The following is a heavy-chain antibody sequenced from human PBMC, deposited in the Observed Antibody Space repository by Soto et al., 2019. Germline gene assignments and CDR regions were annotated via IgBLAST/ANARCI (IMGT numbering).Heavy chain of an antibody. CDR3: ARVYGDYLDF. V-gene: IGHV4-59*01. J-gene: IGHJ4*02. CDR1: GGSISSYY. CDR2: IYYSGST. D-gene: IGHD4-17*01. Sequence: SETLSLTCAVSGGSISSYYWIWIRQPPGKGLEWIGYIYYSGSTNYNPSLKSRVTISVDTSKNQFSLKLSSVTAADTAVYYCARVYGDYLDFWGQGTLVTVSS.